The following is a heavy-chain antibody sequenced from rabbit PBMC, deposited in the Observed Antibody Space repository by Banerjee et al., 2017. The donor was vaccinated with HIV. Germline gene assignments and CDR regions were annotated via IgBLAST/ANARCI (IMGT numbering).Heavy chain of an antibody. V-gene: IGHV1S40*01. Sequence: QSLEESGGDLVKPGASLTLTCTAPGFSFSSSYYMCWVRQAPGKGLEWIGCINTSSGNTVYASWAKGRYTISKTSSTTVTLQMTMLTAADTASYFCARDLAAAIGCYFNLWGPGSLVTVS. CDR2: INTSSGNT. CDR3: ARDLAAAIGCYFNL. CDR1: GFSFSSSYY. D-gene: IGHD8-1*01. J-gene: IGHJ4*01.